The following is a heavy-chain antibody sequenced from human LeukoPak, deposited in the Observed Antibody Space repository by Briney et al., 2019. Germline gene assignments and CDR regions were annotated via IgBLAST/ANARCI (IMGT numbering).Heavy chain of an antibody. CDR1: GYTFTSYG. V-gene: IGHV1-18*01. CDR2: ISAYNGNT. Sequence: ASVKVSCKASGYTFTSYGISWVRQAPGQGLEWMGWISAYNGNTNYAQKLQGRVTMTTDTSTSTAYMELSSLRSEDTAVYYCARLVVVWSYYYYGMDVWGQGTTVTVSS. CDR3: ARLVVVWSYYYYGMDV. J-gene: IGHJ6*02. D-gene: IGHD3-22*01.